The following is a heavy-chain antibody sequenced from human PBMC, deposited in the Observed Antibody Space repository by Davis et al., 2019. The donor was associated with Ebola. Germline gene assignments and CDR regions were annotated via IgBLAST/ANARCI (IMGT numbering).Heavy chain of an antibody. Sequence: SVKVSCKASGGTFSSYAISWVRQAPGQGLERMGRIIPILGIANYAQKFQGRVTITADKSTSTAYMELSSLRSEDTAVYYCARDSLEEQLVLNWFDPWGQGTLVTVSS. CDR2: IIPILGIA. CDR3: ARDSLEEQLVLNWFDP. D-gene: IGHD6-6*01. J-gene: IGHJ5*02. V-gene: IGHV1-69*04. CDR1: GGTFSSYA.